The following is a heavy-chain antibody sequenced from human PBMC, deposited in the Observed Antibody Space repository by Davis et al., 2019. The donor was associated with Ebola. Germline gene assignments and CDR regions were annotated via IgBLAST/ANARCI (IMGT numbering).Heavy chain of an antibody. CDR2: IYTGDSDT. CDR3: ASLRRTITGMDDAFDI. V-gene: IGHV5-51*01. D-gene: IGHD2-8*02. Sequence: GESLKISCKGSGYSFTSYWIGWVRQMPGKGLEWMGIIYTGDSDTRYSPSSRGQVTISADKSTKTAFLVWTGLKASDTAMYYCASLRRTITGMDDAFDIWGQGTMVTVSS. CDR1: GYSFTSYW. J-gene: IGHJ3*02.